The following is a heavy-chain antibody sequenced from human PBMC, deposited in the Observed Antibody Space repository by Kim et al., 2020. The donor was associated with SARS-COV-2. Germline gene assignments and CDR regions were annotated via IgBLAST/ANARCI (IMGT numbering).Heavy chain of an antibody. CDR2: ISSSSSYT. V-gene: IGHV3-11*05. J-gene: IGHJ6*02. CDR3: ARDMSVVPAAMFYYGMDV. Sequence: GGSLRLSCAASGFTFSDYYMSWIRQAPGKGLEWVSYISSSSSYTNYADSVKGRFTISRDNAKNSLYLQMNSLRAEDTAVYYCARDMSVVPAAMFYYGMDVWGQGTTVTVSS. D-gene: IGHD2-2*01. CDR1: GFTFSDYY.